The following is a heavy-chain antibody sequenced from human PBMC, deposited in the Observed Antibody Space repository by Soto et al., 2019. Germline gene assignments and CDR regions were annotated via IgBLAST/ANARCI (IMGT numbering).Heavy chain of an antibody. J-gene: IGHJ6*02. CDR2: IIPIFGTA. V-gene: IGHV1-69*13. CDR1: GGTFSSYA. Sequence: SVKVSCKASGGTFSSYAISWVRQAPGQGLEWMGGIIPIFGTANYAQKFQGRVTITADESTSTAYMELSSLRSEDTAVYYCARDQAHIVVVQAAIRDYYYSGMDVWG. CDR3: ARDQAHIVVVQAAIRDYYYSGMDV. D-gene: IGHD2-2*02.